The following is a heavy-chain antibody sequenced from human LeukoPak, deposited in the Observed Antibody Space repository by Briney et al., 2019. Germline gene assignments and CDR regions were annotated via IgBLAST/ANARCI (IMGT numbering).Heavy chain of an antibody. CDR3: ARDKGGMVPFDY. CDR1: GFTFSSYS. CDR2: ISSSSSYI. V-gene: IGHV3-21*01. J-gene: IGHJ4*02. D-gene: IGHD3-10*01. Sequence: GGSLRLSCAASGFTFSSYSMNWVRQAPGKGLEWVSSISSSSSYIYYADSVKGRFTISRDNAKNSLYLQMNSLRAEDTAVYFCARDKGGMVPFDYWGQGTLVTVSS.